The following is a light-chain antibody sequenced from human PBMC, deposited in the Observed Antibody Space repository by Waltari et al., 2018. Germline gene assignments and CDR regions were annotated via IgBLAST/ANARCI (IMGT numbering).Light chain of an antibody. CDR1: QSISTY. CDR2: AAS. J-gene: IGKJ1*01. Sequence: DIQMTQSPSSLSASVGDRVAITCRASQSISTYLNWYQQRPEKAPKLLIYAASSLQSGVPSRFSGSGSGTDFTLTITSLRPEDFATYFCQQSSSTPGTFGQGTKVEIK. V-gene: IGKV1-39*01. CDR3: QQSSSTPGT.